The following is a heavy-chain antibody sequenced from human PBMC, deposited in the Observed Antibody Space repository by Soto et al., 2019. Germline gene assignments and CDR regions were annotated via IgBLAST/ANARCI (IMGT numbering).Heavy chain of an antibody. V-gene: IGHV3-11*05. Sequence: QVQLEESGGGLVKPGGSLRLSCAASGFPVSGFYMSWLRQAPGQGLEYISYISSSGTSANYADSVKGRFTISRDNSKHSIYLQMNSLSAEDTAVYYCARGRGEVTGQYFEHWGQGALFPVSS. D-gene: IGHD3-10*01. CDR3: ARGRGEVTGQYFEH. CDR1: GFPVSGFY. CDR2: ISSSGTSA. J-gene: IGHJ4*02.